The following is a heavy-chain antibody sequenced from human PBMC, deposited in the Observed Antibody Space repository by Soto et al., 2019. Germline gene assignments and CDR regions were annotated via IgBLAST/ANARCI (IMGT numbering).Heavy chain of an antibody. D-gene: IGHD3-16*01. V-gene: IGHV4-30-2*01. CDR1: GGSISRGGYS. Sequence: QLQLQESGSGLVKPSQTLSLTCAVSGGSISRGGYSWSWIRQPPGKGLEWIGYIYHSGSTYYNPPRTRRVTIAVDRSKTQSSLKLSGVTAVAPGLYYGARVGGWGVVAVDYWAQGSLVS. J-gene: IGHJ4*02. CDR3: ARVGGWGVVAVDY. CDR2: IYHSGST.